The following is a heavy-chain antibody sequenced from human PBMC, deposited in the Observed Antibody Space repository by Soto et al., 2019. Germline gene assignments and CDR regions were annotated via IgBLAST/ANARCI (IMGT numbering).Heavy chain of an antibody. CDR2: IYHSGST. CDR1: GGSISSSNW. D-gene: IGHD6-19*01. CDR3: ARTDSSGWYGDYYYGMDV. V-gene: IGHV4-4*02. J-gene: IGHJ6*02. Sequence: SETLSLTCAVFGGSISSSNWWSWVRQPPGKGLEWIGEIYHSGSTNYNPSLKSRVTISVDKSKNQFSLKLSSVTAADTAVYYCARTDSSGWYGDYYYGMDVWGQGTTVTVSS.